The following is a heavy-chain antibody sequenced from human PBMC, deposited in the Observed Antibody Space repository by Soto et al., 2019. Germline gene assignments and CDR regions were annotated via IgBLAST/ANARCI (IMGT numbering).Heavy chain of an antibody. D-gene: IGHD4-4*01. J-gene: IGHJ4*02. CDR2: ISAYNGNT. CDR1: GYTFTNYG. CDR3: ARDESSIYGH. Sequence: ASVKVSCKASGYTFTNYGISWVRQAPGQGLEWMGWISAYNGNTDYAPKLQGRVTMTTETSTSTAYMELGSLRSYYTAIYYSARDESSIYGHCGQGTLVTVTS. V-gene: IGHV1-18*01.